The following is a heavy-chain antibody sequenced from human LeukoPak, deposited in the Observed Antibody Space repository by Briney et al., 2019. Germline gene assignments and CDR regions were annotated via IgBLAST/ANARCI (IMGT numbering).Heavy chain of an antibody. CDR1: GDSISSYY. CDR2: IYTSGGT. V-gene: IGHV4-4*09. D-gene: IGHD6-6*01. CDR3: ARLTRLSTSPDRYYLDY. J-gene: IGHJ4*02. Sequence: PSETLSLTWTGSGDSISSYYWSWIRQPPGKGLEWIGYIYTSGGTNYIPSLKGRVTILIDTSKNQFSLKLSSVTAADSAVYYCARLTRLSTSPDRYYLDYWGQGTLVTVSS.